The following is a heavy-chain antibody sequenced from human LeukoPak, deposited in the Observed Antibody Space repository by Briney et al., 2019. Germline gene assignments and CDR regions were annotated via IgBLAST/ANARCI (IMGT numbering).Heavy chain of an antibody. CDR2: IIPIFGTA. Sequence: SVKVSCKASGGTFSSYAISWVRQAPGQGLEWMGGIIPIFGTANYAQKFQGRVTITTDESTSTACMELSSLRSEDTAVYYCARGPIPVGIQLWLRFDSWGQGTLVTVSS. CDR1: GGTFSSYA. J-gene: IGHJ4*02. D-gene: IGHD5-18*01. V-gene: IGHV1-69*05. CDR3: ARGPIPVGIQLWLRFDS.